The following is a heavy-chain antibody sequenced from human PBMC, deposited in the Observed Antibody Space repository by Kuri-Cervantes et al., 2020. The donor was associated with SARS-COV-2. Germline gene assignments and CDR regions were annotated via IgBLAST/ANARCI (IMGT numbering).Heavy chain of an antibody. V-gene: IGHV4-31*03. CDR2: IYYSGST. CDR1: GGSISSGVYY. Sequence: SETLSLTCTVSGGSISSGVYYSSWIRQHPGKGLEWIGYIYYSGSTYYNPSLKSRVTMSVDTSKNQFSLKLSSVTAADTAVYYYASDCSSTSCYVGRGYYGMDVWGQGTTVTVSS. CDR3: ASDCSSTSCYVGRGYYGMDV. D-gene: IGHD2-2*01. J-gene: IGHJ6*02.